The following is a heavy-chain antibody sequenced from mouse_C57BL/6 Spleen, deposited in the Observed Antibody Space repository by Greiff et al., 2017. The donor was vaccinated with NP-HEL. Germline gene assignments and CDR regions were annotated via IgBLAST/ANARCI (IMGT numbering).Heavy chain of an antibody. CDR3: ARGAYYYGRDYYAMDY. V-gene: IGHV1-18*01. D-gene: IGHD1-1*01. CDR2: INPNNGGT. Sequence: DVQLQESGPELVKPGASVKIPCKASGYTFTDYNMDWVKQSHGKSLEWIGDINPNNGGTIYNQKFKGKATLTVDKSSSTAYMELRSLTSEDTAVYYCARGAYYYGRDYYAMDYWGQGTSVTVSS. J-gene: IGHJ4*01. CDR1: GYTFTDYN.